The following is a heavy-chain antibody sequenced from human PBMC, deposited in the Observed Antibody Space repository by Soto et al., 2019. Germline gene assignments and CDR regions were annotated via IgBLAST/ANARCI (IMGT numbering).Heavy chain of an antibody. Sequence: EVQLVESGGGLIQPGGSLRLSCAASGFTVSSNYRSWVRQAPGKGLEWVSVIYSGGSTYYADSVKGRLTISRDNSKNTLYLQMNSLRAEDTAVYYCARSGDYDSSGNDAFDIWGQGTMVTVSS. CDR2: IYSGGST. V-gene: IGHV3-53*01. J-gene: IGHJ3*02. CDR3: ARSGDYDSSGNDAFDI. CDR1: GFTVSSNY. D-gene: IGHD3-22*01.